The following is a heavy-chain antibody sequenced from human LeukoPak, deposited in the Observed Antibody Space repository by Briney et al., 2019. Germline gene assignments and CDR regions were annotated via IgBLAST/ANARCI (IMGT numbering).Heavy chain of an antibody. V-gene: IGHV3-7*01. Sequence: GGSLRLSCAASGFTFSSYWMSWVRQAPGKGLEWVANIKQNGSEKKYVDSVKGRFTISRDNAKSSLYLQMNSLRAEDTAVYYCARPRYSGSYYDYWGQGTLVTVSS. J-gene: IGHJ4*02. CDR2: IKQNGSEK. CDR1: GFTFSSYW. CDR3: ARPRYSGSYYDY. D-gene: IGHD1-26*01.